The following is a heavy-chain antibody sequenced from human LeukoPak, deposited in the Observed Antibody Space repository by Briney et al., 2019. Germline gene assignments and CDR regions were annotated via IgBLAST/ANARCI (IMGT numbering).Heavy chain of an antibody. J-gene: IGHJ4*02. D-gene: IGHD1-26*01. CDR2: ISSSGSTI. Sequence: GGSLRLSCAASGFTFSSYEMNWVRQAPGRGLEWVSYISSSGSTIYYADSVKGRFTISRDNSKNTLYLQMNSLRAEDTAVYYCAKDHSGSYYFVYYFDYWGQGTLVTVSS. V-gene: IGHV3-48*03. CDR3: AKDHSGSYYFVYYFDY. CDR1: GFTFSSYE.